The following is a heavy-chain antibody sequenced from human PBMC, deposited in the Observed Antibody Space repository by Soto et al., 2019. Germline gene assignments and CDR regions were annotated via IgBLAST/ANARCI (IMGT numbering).Heavy chain of an antibody. J-gene: IGHJ6*02. CDR1: GYTFPSHS. V-gene: IGHV1-3*01. D-gene: IGHD2-8*01. CDR3: ARDSVRYCRDGVCYQGYYYFAMDV. CDR2: INAGNGHT. Sequence: QVQLVQSGAEVREPGASVKVSCKASGYTFPSHSIHWVRQAPGQRLEWMGWINAGNGHTNYSQRFQGRVTITRDTSATTAYMDLSNLRFEDTAVYYCARDSVRYCRDGVCYQGYYYFAMDVWGQGTTFTVS.